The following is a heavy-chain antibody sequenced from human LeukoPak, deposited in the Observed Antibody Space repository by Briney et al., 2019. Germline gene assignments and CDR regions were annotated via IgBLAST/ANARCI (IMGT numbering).Heavy chain of an antibody. D-gene: IGHD4/OR15-4a*01. J-gene: IGHJ3*02. Sequence: PGGSLRLSCAASGFTFSSYSMNWVRQAPGKGLEWVSSISSSSSYKYYADSVKGRFTITRDNAKNSLYLQMNSLRAEDTAVYYCARGLSVTMVTKDSFDIWGQGTMVTVSS. CDR3: ARGLSVTMVTKDSFDI. CDR1: GFTFSSYS. CDR2: ISSSSSYK. V-gene: IGHV3-21*01.